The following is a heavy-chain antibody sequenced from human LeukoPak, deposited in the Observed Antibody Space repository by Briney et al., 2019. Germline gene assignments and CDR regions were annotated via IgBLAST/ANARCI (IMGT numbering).Heavy chain of an antibody. V-gene: IGHV4-38-2*01. D-gene: IGHD3-10*01. CDR1: GYSISSGYY. J-gene: IGHJ5*02. Sequence: SETLSLTCAVSGYSISSGYYWGWIRQPPGKGLGWIGSMYQSGSSYYNPSLKSRVTISVDTSKNQSSLKLRSVTAADTAVYYCARNTMIRGVIINWFDPWGQGTLVTVSS. CDR2: MYQSGSS. CDR3: ARNTMIRGVIINWFDP.